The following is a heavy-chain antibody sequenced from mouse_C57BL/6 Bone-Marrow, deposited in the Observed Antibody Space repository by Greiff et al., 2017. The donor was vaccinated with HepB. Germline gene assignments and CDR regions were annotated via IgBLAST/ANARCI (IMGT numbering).Heavy chain of an antibody. V-gene: IGHV1-50*01. CDR2: IDPSDSYT. Sequence: QVQLKQPGAELVKPGASVKLSCKASGYTFTSYWMQWVKQRPGQGLEWIGEIDPSDSYTNYNQKFKGKATLTVDTSSSTAYMQLSSLTSEDSAVYYCARITTVVEGYWGQGTTLTVSS. CDR3: ARITTVVEGY. D-gene: IGHD1-1*01. CDR1: GYTFTSYW. J-gene: IGHJ2*01.